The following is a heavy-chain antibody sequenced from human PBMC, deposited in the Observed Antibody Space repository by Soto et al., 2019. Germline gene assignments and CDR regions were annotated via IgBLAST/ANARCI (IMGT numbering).Heavy chain of an antibody. J-gene: IGHJ5*02. CDR1: GFTFSNYE. CDR2: IDRSGTTI. Sequence: EVQLVESGGGLVQPGGSLRLSCAASGFTFSNYEMNWVRQAPGKGLEWISYIDRSGTTIHYADSVKGRFTISRDNAKNSMYLQMNSLRVDDTAVYYCVGDGDGGCCSSWFVPWGQGPLVTVSS. D-gene: IGHD2-15*01. V-gene: IGHV3-48*03. CDR3: VGDGDGGCCSSWFVP.